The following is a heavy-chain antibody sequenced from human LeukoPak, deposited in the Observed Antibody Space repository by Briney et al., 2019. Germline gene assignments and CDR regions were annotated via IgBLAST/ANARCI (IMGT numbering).Heavy chain of an antibody. Sequence: PGRSLRLSCAASGFTLSSYAMHWVRQAPGKGLEWVAVISYDGSNKYYADSVKGRFTISRDNSKNTLYLQMNSLRAEDTAVYYCARYYRLDYWGQGTLVTVSS. CDR3: ARYYRLDY. D-gene: IGHD3-10*01. CDR2: ISYDGSNK. CDR1: GFTLSSYA. V-gene: IGHV3-30*04. J-gene: IGHJ4*02.